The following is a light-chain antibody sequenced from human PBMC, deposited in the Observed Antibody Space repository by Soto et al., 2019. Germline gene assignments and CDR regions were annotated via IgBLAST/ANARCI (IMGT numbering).Light chain of an antibody. Sequence: AIRMTQSPSSFSASTGDRVTITCRASQDISSYLAWYQQKPGKAPKLLIYAASTLQSGVPSRFSGSESGTDFTLTISYLQSEDFATYYCQQYYNDPRTFGQGTKVEIK. V-gene: IGKV1-8*01. CDR1: QDISSY. CDR3: QQYYNDPRT. J-gene: IGKJ1*01. CDR2: AAS.